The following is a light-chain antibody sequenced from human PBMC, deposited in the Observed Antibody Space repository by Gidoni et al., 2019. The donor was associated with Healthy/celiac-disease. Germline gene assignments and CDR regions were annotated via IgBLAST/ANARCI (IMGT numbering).Light chain of an antibody. CDR1: QSISTY. CDR2: AAS. J-gene: IGKJ2*01. V-gene: IGKV1-39*01. Sequence: IQITQSPSSLSASVGDRVPITRRASQSISTYLNWYQQKPGKAPKLLIYAASSLQSGVPSRFSGSGSGTDFTLTISSLQPEDFATYYCQQSYVTPYTFGQGTKLEIK. CDR3: QQSYVTPYT.